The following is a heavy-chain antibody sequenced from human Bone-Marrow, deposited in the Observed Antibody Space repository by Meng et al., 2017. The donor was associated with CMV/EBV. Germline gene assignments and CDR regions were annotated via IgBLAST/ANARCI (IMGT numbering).Heavy chain of an antibody. J-gene: IGHJ5*02. CDR2: INPNSGGT. V-gene: IGHV1-2*02. CDR3: ARGGERNVVVPAAIPDITFDP. CDR1: GYTFTGYY. Sequence: ASVKVSCKASGYTFTGYYMHWVRQAPGQGLEWMGWINPNSGGTNYAQKFQGRVTMTRDTSISTAYMELSRPRSDDTAVYYCARGGERNVVVPAAIPDITFDPWGQGTLVTVSS. D-gene: IGHD2-2*01.